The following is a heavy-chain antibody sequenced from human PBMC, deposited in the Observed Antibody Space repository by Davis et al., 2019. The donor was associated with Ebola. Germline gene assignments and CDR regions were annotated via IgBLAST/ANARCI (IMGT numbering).Heavy chain of an antibody. CDR3: ATVDILLVPAAMPFYYYGMDV. D-gene: IGHD2-2*01. V-gene: IGHV1-3*01. Sequence: AASVKVSCKASGYTLTSYVMHWVRQAPGQRLEWMGWINAGNGNTQYSQKFQGRVTITRDTSASTAYMELGSLRSEDTAVYYCATVDILLVPAAMPFYYYGMDVWGQGTTVTVSS. CDR2: INAGNGNT. J-gene: IGHJ6*02. CDR1: GYTLTSYV.